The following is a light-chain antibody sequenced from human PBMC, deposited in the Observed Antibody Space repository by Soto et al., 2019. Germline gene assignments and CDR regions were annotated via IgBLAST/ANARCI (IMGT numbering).Light chain of an antibody. Sequence: QSVLTQPASVSGSPGQSIAISCTGTSSDVGAYDFVSWYQQHPDKAPKLLIYEVSNQPSGVSDRFSGSKSVNTATLTISGLQAEDEADYYCSSHTTSNTRVFGTGTKVTVL. CDR2: EVS. J-gene: IGLJ1*01. CDR1: SSDVGAYDF. CDR3: SSHTTSNTRV. V-gene: IGLV2-14*03.